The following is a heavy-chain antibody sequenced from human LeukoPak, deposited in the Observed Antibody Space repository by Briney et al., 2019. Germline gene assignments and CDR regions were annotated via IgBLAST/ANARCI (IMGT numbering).Heavy chain of an antibody. V-gene: IGHV3-48*01. CDR3: ARGAAMDGPYNWFDP. CDR2: ISTSRTTI. CDR1: GFTFSSYS. Sequence: GGSLRLSCAASGFTFSSYSMNWVRQAPGKGLEWVSYISTSRTTIYYADSVKGRFTTSRDNAKNSVDLQMNSLRAEDTAVYYCARGAAMDGPYNWFDPWGQGTLVTVSS. D-gene: IGHD2-8*01. J-gene: IGHJ5*02.